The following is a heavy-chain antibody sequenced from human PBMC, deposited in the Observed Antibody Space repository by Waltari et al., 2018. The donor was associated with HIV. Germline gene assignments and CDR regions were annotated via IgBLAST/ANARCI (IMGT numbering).Heavy chain of an antibody. J-gene: IGHJ4*02. CDR3: AKVAPPIAVAGRRDY. CDR2: ISWNSGSI. CDR1: GFTFDDYA. D-gene: IGHD6-19*01. Sequence: EVQLVESGGGLVQPGRSLRLSCAASGFTFDDYAMHWVRQAPGKGLEWVSGISWNSGSIGYADSVKGRFTIARDNAKNSLYLQMNSLRAEDTALYYCAKVAPPIAVAGRRDYWGQGTLVTVSS. V-gene: IGHV3-9*01.